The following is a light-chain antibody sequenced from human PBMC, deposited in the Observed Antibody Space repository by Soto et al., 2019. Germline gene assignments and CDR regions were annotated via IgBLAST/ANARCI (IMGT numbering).Light chain of an antibody. J-gene: IGLJ2*01. V-gene: IGLV2-14*01. Sequence: QSVLTQPASVSGSPGQSITISCTGTSSDVGGYNYVSWYQQHPGKAPKFILYDVSSRPSGVSNRFSGSKSGNTASLTISGLQAEDEGDYYCSSYTSSSTLVFGGGTQLTVL. CDR2: DVS. CDR3: SSYTSSSTLV. CDR1: SSDVGGYNY.